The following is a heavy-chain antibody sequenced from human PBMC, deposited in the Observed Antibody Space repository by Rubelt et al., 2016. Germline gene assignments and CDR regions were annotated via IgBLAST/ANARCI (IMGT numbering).Heavy chain of an antibody. D-gene: IGHD6-19*01. CDR1: GYSISSGYY. J-gene: IGHJ5*02. V-gene: IGHV4-38-2*02. CDR2: IYHSGST. Sequence: QVQLQESGPGLVKPSETLSLTCTVSGYSISSGYYWGWIRQPPGKGLEWIGSIYHSGSTYYNPSLRGRSTISVDTSKNQFSLKLSSVTAADTAVYYCARHERSAVAGTNWFDPWGQGTLVTVSS. CDR3: ARHERSAVAGTNWFDP.